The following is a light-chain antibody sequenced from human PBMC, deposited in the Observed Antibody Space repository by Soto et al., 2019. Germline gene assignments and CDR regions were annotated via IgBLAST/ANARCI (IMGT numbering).Light chain of an antibody. V-gene: IGLV2-14*01. CDR2: GVT. Sequence: ALTQPASVSGSPGQSITISCTGTSSDIGSYNFVSWYQQYPGKAPKLMIYGVTNRPSGVSDRFSGSKTGNTASLTISGLQAEDEAAYYCFSHRSGNSHVFGTGTKVTVL. CDR1: SSDIGSYNF. CDR3: FSHRSGNSHV. J-gene: IGLJ1*01.